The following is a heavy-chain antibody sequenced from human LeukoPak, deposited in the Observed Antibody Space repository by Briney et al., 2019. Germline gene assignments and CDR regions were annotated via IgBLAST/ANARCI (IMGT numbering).Heavy chain of an antibody. J-gene: IGHJ6*03. CDR1: GGSISSSSYY. V-gene: IGHV4-39*01. CDR2: IYYSGST. Sequence: SETLSLPYTVSGGSISSSSYYWGWIRQPPGKGLEWIGSIYYSGSTYYNPSLKSRVTISVDTSKNQFSLKLSSVTAADTAVYYCARLSFGPYYYYYMDVWGKGTTVTVSS. D-gene: IGHD3-10*01. CDR3: ARLSFGPYYYYYMDV.